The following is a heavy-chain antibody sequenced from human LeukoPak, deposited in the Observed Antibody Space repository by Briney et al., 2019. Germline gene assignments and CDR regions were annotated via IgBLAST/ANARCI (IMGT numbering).Heavy chain of an antibody. CDR2: ISTSSSYI. Sequence: PGGSLRLSCAASGFTFSSYSMNWVRQAPGKGLEWVSSISTSSSYIYYADSVKGRFTISRDNAKNSLYLQMNSLRAEDTAVYYCARDLAGETVAGRWFDYWGQGTLVTVSS. V-gene: IGHV3-21*01. CDR1: GFTFSSYS. J-gene: IGHJ4*02. CDR3: ARDLAGETVAGRWFDY. D-gene: IGHD6-19*01.